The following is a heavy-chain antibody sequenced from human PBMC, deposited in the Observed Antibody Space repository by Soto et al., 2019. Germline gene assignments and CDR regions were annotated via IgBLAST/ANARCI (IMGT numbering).Heavy chain of an antibody. CDR1: GGSFSGYY. J-gene: IGHJ4*02. Sequence: QVQLQQWGAGLLKPSETLSLTCAVYGGSFSGYYWSWIRQPPGKGLEWIGEINHSGSTNYNPSLKSRLTISVDTSKNQFSLKLSSVTAADTAVYYCARGKFGYYGSGSYYNVLDYWGQGTLVTVSS. V-gene: IGHV4-34*01. D-gene: IGHD3-10*01. CDR3: ARGKFGYYGSGSYYNVLDY. CDR2: INHSGST.